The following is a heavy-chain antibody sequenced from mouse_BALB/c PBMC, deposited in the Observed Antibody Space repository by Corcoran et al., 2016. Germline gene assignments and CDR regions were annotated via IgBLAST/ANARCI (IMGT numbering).Heavy chain of an antibody. V-gene: IGHV3-6*02. CDR1: GYSITSGYS. CDR2: ISYDGSN. CDR3: ARDRDFDY. Sequence: DVQLQESGPGLVKPSQSLPLTCSVTGYSITSGYSWNWIRQFPGNKLEWMGYISYDGSNNYNPSLKNRISITRDTSKNQFFLKLNSVTTEDTATYYCARDRDFDYWGQGTTLTVSS. J-gene: IGHJ2*01.